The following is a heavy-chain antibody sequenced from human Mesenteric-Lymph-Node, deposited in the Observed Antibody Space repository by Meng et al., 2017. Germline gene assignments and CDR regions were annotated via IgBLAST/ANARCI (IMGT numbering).Heavy chain of an antibody. J-gene: IGHJ4*02. CDR3: ARERITMVRGVIREYYFDY. CDR1: GGSISSGSYY. Sequence: SETLSLTCTVSGGSISSGSYYWSWIRQPAGKGLEWIGRIYTSGSTNYNPSLKSRVTISVDTSKNQFSLKRSSVTAADTAVYYCARERITMVRGVIREYYFDYWGQGTLVTVSS. V-gene: IGHV4-61*02. D-gene: IGHD3-10*01. CDR2: IYTSGST.